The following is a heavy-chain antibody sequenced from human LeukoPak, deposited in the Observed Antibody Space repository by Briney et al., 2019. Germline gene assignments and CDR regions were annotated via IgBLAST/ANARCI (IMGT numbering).Heavy chain of an antibody. CDR2: IKQDGSEK. CDR3: ARGAQYCNGGSCFEYYFNY. V-gene: IGHV3-7*01. Sequence: PGGSLRLSCAASGFTFSIYWMSWVRQAPGKGLEWVGNIKQDGSEKYYADSVKGRSTISRDNAKNSLYLQMNSLRAEDTAVYYCARGAQYCNGGSCFEYYFNYWGQGTLVTVSS. J-gene: IGHJ4*02. D-gene: IGHD2-15*01. CDR1: GFTFSIYW.